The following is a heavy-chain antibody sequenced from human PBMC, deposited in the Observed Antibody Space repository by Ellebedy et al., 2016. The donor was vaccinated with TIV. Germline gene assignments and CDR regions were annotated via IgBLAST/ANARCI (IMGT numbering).Heavy chain of an antibody. CDR2: IIPIFGTA. CDR1: GYTFTGYY. J-gene: IGHJ4*02. V-gene: IGHV1-46*01. CDR3: ARDPGGYYYDSSGIDY. D-gene: IGHD3-22*01. Sequence: ASVKVSXXASGYTFTGYYMHWVRQAPGQGLEWMGGIIPIFGTANYAQKFQGRVTMTRDTSTSTVYMELSSLRSEDTAVYYCARDPGGYYYDSSGIDYWGQGTLVTVSS.